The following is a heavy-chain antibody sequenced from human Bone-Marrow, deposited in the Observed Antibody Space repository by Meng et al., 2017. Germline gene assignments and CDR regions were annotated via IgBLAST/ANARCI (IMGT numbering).Heavy chain of an antibody. Sequence: SVKVSCKASGGTFSSYAISWVRQAPGQGLEWMGGIIPIFGTANYAQKFQGRVTITTDESTSTAYMELSSLRSEDTAVYYCARDDSEYGSGSYYNVGAGYWGQGTLVTVPQ. CDR1: GGTFSSYA. D-gene: IGHD3-10*01. J-gene: IGHJ4*02. CDR3: ARDDSEYGSGSYYNVGAGY. V-gene: IGHV1-69*05. CDR2: IIPIFGTA.